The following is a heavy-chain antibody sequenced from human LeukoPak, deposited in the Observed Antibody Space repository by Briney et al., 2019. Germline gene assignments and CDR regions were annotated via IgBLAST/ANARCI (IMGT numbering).Heavy chain of an antibody. D-gene: IGHD1-26*01. V-gene: IGHV1-2*02. CDR3: ARYGQEWELLRENYFDY. CDR2: INPNSGGT. J-gene: IGHJ4*02. Sequence: ASVKVSCKASGYTFTGYYMHWVRQAPGQGLEWMGWINPNSGGTNYAQKFQGRVTMTRDTSISTAYMELSRLRSDDTAVYYCARYGQEWELLRENYFDYWGQGTLVTVSS. CDR1: GYTFTGYY.